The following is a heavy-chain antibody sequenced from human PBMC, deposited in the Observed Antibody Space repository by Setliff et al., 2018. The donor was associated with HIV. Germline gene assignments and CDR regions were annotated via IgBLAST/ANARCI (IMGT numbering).Heavy chain of an antibody. J-gene: IGHJ3*02. V-gene: IGHV4-39*07. D-gene: IGHD5-12*01. CDR2: IYYSGST. CDR1: GGSISSSSYY. Sequence: KTSETLSLTCTVSGGSISSSSYYWGWIRQPPGKGLEWIGSIYYSGSTYYNPSLKSRVTISVDTSKNQFSLKLSSVTAADTAVYYCARDRGRWLQVGRDAFDIWGQGTMVTVSS. CDR3: ARDRGRWLQVGRDAFDI.